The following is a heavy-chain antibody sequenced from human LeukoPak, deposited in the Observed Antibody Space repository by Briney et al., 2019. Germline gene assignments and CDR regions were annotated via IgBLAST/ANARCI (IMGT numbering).Heavy chain of an antibody. J-gene: IGHJ4*02. D-gene: IGHD4-17*01. CDR2: IYTSGST. Sequence: PSETLSLTCSVSGGSISSYYWSWIRQPAGKGLEWIGGIYTSGSTNYNPSLKSRVTMSVDTSKNQFSLKLSSVTAADTAVYYCARGGRSTVTHDFDYWGQGTLVTVSS. CDR1: GGSISSYY. V-gene: IGHV4-4*07. CDR3: ARGGRSTVTHDFDY.